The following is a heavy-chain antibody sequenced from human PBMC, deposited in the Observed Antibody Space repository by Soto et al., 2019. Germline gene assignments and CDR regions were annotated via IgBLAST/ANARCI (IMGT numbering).Heavy chain of an antibody. D-gene: IGHD3-22*01. CDR1: GFMFSVYT. CDR3: ARSYYFDSSAYYYDY. Sequence: PGGSLRLSCAASGFMFSVYTMNWVRQAPGKGLEWVSSINSDSSTIYHADSVKGRFTISRDNARNSLDLQMNSLRDEDTAVYYCARSYYFDSSAYYYDYWGQGALVTVSS. CDR2: INSDSSTI. V-gene: IGHV3-48*02. J-gene: IGHJ4*02.